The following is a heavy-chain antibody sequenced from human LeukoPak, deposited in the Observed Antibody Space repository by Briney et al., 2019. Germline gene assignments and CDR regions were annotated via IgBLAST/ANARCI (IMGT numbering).Heavy chain of an antibody. CDR1: GGSISSYY. V-gene: IGHV4-59*08. J-gene: IGHJ4*02. CDR3: AAGALPYFDY. Sequence: PSETLSLTCTVSGGSISSYYWSWIRQPPGKGLEWIGYIYYSGSTNYNPSLKSRVTISVDTSKNQFSLKLSSVTAADTAVYYCAAGALPYFDYWSQGTLVTVSS. CDR2: IYYSGST. D-gene: IGHD6-13*01.